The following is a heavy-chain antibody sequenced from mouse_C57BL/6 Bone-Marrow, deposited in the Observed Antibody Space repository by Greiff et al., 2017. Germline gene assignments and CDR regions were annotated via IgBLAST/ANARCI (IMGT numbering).Heavy chain of an antibody. CDR1: GYTFTDYE. CDR2: IDPETGGT. CDR3: TRPRGAMDY. V-gene: IGHV1-15*01. J-gene: IGHJ4*01. Sequence: VQLQQSGAELVRPGASVTLSCKASGYTFTDYEMHWVKQTPVHGLEWIGAIDPETGGTAYNQKFKGKAILTADKSSSTAYMELRSLISEDSAVYYCTRPRGAMDYWGQGTSVTVSS.